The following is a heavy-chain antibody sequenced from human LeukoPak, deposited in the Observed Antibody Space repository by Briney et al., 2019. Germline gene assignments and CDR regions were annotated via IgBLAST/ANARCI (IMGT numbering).Heavy chain of an antibody. CDR1: GYTFTSYY. V-gene: IGHV1-8*02. D-gene: IGHD2/OR15-2a*01. J-gene: IGHJ4*02. Sequence: ASVTVSCKASGYTFTSYYMHWLRQATGQGPEWMGWMNPNSGATGYAQKFQGRVTMTRSTSINTLYLQMNSLRAEDTAVYYCAKASFHWGQGTLVTVSS. CDR2: MNPNSGAT. CDR3: AKASFH.